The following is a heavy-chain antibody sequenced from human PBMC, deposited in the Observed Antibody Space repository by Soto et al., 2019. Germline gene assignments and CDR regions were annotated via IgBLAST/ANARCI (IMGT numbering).Heavy chain of an antibody. CDR2: IYYSGST. V-gene: IGHV4-31*03. CDR1: GGSISSGGYY. D-gene: IGHD1-26*01. J-gene: IGHJ4*02. Sequence: QVQLQESGPGLVKPSQTLSLTCTVSGGSISSGGYYWSWIRQHPGKGLEWIGYIYYSGSTYYNPSLKSRVTISVDSSENQFALKLSSVTAADTAVYYCARDRGPWTNFDYWGQGTLVTVSS. CDR3: ARDRGPWTNFDY.